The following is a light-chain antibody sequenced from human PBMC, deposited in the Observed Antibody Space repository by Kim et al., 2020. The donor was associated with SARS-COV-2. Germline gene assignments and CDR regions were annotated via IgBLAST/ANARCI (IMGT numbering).Light chain of an antibody. CDR1: QSADSL. CDR3: LQRRNWPNT. V-gene: IGKV3-11*01. CDR2: AAS. J-gene: IGKJ2*01. Sequence: SLSPGERAVVSCRASQSADSLLARYQQKPGQAPRLLIYAASIRATGIPARFSGSGSGTDFTLTISSLEPEDFAVYYCLQRRNWPNTFGQGTKLEI.